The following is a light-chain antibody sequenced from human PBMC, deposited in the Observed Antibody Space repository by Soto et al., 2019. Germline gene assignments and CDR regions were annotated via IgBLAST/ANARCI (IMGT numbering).Light chain of an antibody. V-gene: IGKV3-20*01. CDR3: QQYGGSPRVT. Sequence: EIVLTQSPGTLSLSPGERATLSCRASQSVSSNYLAWYQQKPGQALRLLIYGASSRATGIPDRFSGSGSGTDFTLTISRLEPEDFAVYYCQQYGGSPRVTFGGGTKVEIK. CDR2: GAS. J-gene: IGKJ4*01. CDR1: QSVSSNY.